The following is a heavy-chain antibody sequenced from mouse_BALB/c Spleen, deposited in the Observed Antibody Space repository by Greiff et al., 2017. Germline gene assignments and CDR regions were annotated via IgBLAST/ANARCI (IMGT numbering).Heavy chain of an antibody. V-gene: IGHV1-7*01. Sequence: VQLQQSGAELAKPGASVKMSCKASGYTFTSYWMHWVKQRPGQGLEWIGYINPSTGYTEYNQKFKDKATLTADKSSSTAYMQLSSLTSEDSAVYYCARGPLGFAYWGQGTLVTVSA. CDR3: ARGPLGFAY. CDR2: INPSTGYT. J-gene: IGHJ3*01. D-gene: IGHD4-1*01. CDR1: GYTFTSYW.